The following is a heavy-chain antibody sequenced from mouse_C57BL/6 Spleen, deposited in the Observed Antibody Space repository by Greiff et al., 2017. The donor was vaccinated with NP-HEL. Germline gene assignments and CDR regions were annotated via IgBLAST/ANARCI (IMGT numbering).Heavy chain of an antibody. CDR1: GYTFTDYY. Sequence: EVQLQQSGPVLVKPGASVKMSCKASGYTFTDYYMNWVKQSHGKSLEWIGVINPYNGGTSYNQKFKGKATLTVDKSSSTAYMELNSLTSEDSAVYYCARGGSSPYYFDYWGKGTTLTVSS. V-gene: IGHV1-19*01. CDR3: ARGGSSPYYFDY. CDR2: INPYNGGT. J-gene: IGHJ2*01. D-gene: IGHD1-1*01.